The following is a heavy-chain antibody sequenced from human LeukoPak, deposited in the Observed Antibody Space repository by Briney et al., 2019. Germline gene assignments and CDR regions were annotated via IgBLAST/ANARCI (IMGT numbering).Heavy chain of an antibody. CDR2: ISSSGSTI. V-gene: IGHV3-11*01. Sequence: GGSLRLSCAASAFTFSDYYMSWIRQAPGKGLEWVSYISSSGSTISYADSVKGRFTISRDNAKNSLYLQMNSLRAEDTAVYYCARDRGYYYDSRGYHPWGQGTLVTVSS. D-gene: IGHD3-22*01. CDR3: ARDRGYYYDSRGYHP. J-gene: IGHJ5*02. CDR1: AFTFSDYY.